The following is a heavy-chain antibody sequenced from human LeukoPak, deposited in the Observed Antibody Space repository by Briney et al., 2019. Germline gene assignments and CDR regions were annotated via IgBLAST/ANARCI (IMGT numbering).Heavy chain of an antibody. V-gene: IGHV1-69*05. Sequence: ASVKVSCKASGGTFSSYAISWVRQAPGQGLEWMGRIIPIFGTANYAQKFQGRVTITTDESTSTAYMELSSLRSEDTAVHYCARGTAAGTYFDYWGQGTLVTVSS. CDR2: IIPIFGTA. CDR3: ARGTAAGTYFDY. J-gene: IGHJ4*02. D-gene: IGHD6-13*01. CDR1: GGTFSSYA.